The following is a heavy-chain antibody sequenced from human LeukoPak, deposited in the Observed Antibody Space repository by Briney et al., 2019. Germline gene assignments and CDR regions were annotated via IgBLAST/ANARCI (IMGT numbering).Heavy chain of an antibody. V-gene: IGHV1-2*02. J-gene: IGHJ4*02. CDR1: GYTFTGYY. D-gene: IGHD3-16*01. CDR3: ARVGVSAAAYYFDY. CDR2: INPNSGGT. Sequence: ASVTVSCTASGYTFTGYYMHWVRQAPGQGLEWMGWINPNSGGTNYAQKFQGRVTMTRDTSISTAYMELSRLRSDDTAVYYCARVGVSAAAYYFDYWGQGTLVTVPS.